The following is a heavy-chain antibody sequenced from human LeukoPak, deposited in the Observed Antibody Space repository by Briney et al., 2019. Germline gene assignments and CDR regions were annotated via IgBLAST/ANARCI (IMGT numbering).Heavy chain of an antibody. CDR3: AKDFKATRYAFDI. V-gene: IGHV3-23*01. CDR1: AFTFSSYA. J-gene: IGHJ3*02. Sequence: GGSLRLSCAASAFTFSSYAMSWVRQAPGKGLEWVSAISGSGGSTYYADSVKGRFTISRDNSKNTLYLQMNSLRAEDTAVYYCAKDFKATRYAFDIWGQGTMVTVSS. CDR2: ISGSGGST.